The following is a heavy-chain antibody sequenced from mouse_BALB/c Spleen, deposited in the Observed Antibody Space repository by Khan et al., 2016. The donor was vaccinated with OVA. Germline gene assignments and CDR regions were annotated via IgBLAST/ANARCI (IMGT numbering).Heavy chain of an antibody. CDR1: GYTFTNYG. D-gene: IGHD2-1*01. J-gene: IGHJ3*01. CDR3: ARSNGNYWFAY. Sequence: QIQLVQSGPELKKPGETVKISCKASGYTFTNYGMNWVKQAPGKGLKWMGWINTYTGEPTYADDFKGRFAFSLETSASTAYLKINNLKNEETATYFCARSNGNYWFAYWSQGTLVTVSA. V-gene: IGHV9-3-1*01. CDR2: INTYTGEP.